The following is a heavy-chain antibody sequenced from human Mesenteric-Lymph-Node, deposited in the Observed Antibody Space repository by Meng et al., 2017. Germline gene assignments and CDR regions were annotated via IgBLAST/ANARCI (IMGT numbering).Heavy chain of an antibody. J-gene: IGHJ6*02. Sequence: ASVKVSCKASGYTFSNHYIHWVRQAPGQGLEWMGIINPSGRSTTIYAQKFQGRVTMTRDTSTSTVYMELSSLRSEDTAIYYCARSKFCGGAGYESFYYYGMDVWGQGTTVTVSS. V-gene: IGHV1-46*01. CDR3: ARSKFCGGAGYESFYYYGMDV. D-gene: IGHD2-21*02. CDR2: INPSGRSTT. CDR1: GYTFSNHY.